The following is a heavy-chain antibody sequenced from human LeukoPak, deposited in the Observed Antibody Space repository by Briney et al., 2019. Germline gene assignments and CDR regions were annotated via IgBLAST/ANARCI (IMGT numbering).Heavy chain of an antibody. D-gene: IGHD2-15*01. CDR1: GGSISSSSYY. CDR3: ARSVEGYCRGGSCYYYSYYMDV. CDR2: IYYSGST. J-gene: IGHJ6*03. Sequence: SETLSLTCTVSGGSISSSSYYWGWIRQPPGKGLEWIGSIYYSGSTNYNPSLKSRVTISVDTSKNQFSLKLSSVTAADTAVYYCARSVEGYCRGGSCYYYSYYMDVWGKGATVTVSS. V-gene: IGHV4-39*07.